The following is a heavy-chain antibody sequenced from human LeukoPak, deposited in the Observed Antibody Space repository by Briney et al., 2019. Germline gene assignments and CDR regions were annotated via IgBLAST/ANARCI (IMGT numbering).Heavy chain of an antibody. CDR1: GGSISSNTYY. Sequence: PSETLSLTRTVSGGSISSNTYYWSWIRQPPGKGLEWIGSIRYSGRTYYKPSLKSRVTLSVDTSKNQLLLNLRSVTAADTAMYYCAREFNGSPDYLGQGTLVTVSS. V-gene: IGHV4-39*02. CDR3: AREFNGSPDY. J-gene: IGHJ4*02. CDR2: IRYSGRT. D-gene: IGHD6-25*01.